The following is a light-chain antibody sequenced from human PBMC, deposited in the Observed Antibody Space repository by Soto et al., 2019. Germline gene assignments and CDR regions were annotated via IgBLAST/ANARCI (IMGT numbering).Light chain of an antibody. CDR3: HQYAWSPLT. CDR2: DSS. CDR1: QSVPKSY. V-gene: IGKV3-20*01. J-gene: IGKJ5*01. Sequence: IVLTQSPGTLSLSPGERATLSCRASQSVPKSYLAWYQQRPGQAPRLLIYDSSNSATGVPDRFSGSESGTDFTLTISRLEPEDFGVYFCHQYAWSPLTLGPGTRLDIK.